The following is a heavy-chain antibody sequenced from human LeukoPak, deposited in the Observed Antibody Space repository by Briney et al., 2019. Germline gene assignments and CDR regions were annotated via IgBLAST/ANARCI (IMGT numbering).Heavy chain of an antibody. CDR1: GFSLSTSGVG. CDR3: AHSFFEYSSSPAYFDY. V-gene: IGHV2-5*02. CDR2: IYWDDDK. D-gene: IGHD6-6*01. J-gene: IGHJ4*02. Sequence: SGPTLVKPPQTLTLTCTFSGFSLSTSGVGVGWIRQPPVKALEWLALIYWDDDKRYSPSLKSRLTITKDTSKNQVVLTMTNMDPVDTATYYCAHSFFEYSSSPAYFDYWGQGTLVTVSS.